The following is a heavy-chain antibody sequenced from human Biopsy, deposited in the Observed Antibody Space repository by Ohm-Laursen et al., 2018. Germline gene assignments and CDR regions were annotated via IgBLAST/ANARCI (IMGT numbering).Heavy chain of an antibody. CDR3: ARDIMNPIGGLVARSDVFDV. CDR1: GYTFTDYF. V-gene: IGHV1-2*02. J-gene: IGHJ3*01. Sequence: ASVKASCKASGYTFTDYFLHWVRQAPGQGPGWMGWISPSSGGTNYAQKFQGRVTMIRDPSATTGYMELSSLRSDDPAVYYCARDIMNPIGGLVARSDVFDVWGQGTMVTVSS. CDR2: ISPSSGGT. D-gene: IGHD3-16*02.